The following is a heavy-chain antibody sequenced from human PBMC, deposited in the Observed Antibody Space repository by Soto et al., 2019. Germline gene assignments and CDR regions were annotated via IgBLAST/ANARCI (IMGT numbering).Heavy chain of an antibody. CDR3: VRAKRTWGRYFDL. D-gene: IGHD3-16*01. Sequence: QVQLQQWGAGLLKPSETLSLTCTVYGESFSGYYWSWIRQPPGKGLEWIGEIHDSGSTNDNPSLESRVTISLDTSKNQFSLNLTSVTAADTAVYYCVRAKRTWGRYFDLWGRGSLVTVSS. CDR1: GESFSGYY. J-gene: IGHJ2*01. CDR2: IHDSGST. V-gene: IGHV4-34*01.